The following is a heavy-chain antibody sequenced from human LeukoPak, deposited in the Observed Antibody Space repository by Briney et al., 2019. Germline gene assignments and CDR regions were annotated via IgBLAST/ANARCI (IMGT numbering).Heavy chain of an antibody. CDR2: IYYTGGT. Sequence: SETLSLTCTVSGGSIGSYFWSWLRQPPGKGLEWIGYIYYTGGTTYNPSLKSRVTISVDTSKNQFSLRLSSVTAADTAVYYCARGNYYDTSTYYRAFDIWGQGTMVTVSS. D-gene: IGHD3-22*01. CDR1: GGSIGSYF. CDR3: ARGNYYDTSTYYRAFDI. V-gene: IGHV4-59*01. J-gene: IGHJ3*02.